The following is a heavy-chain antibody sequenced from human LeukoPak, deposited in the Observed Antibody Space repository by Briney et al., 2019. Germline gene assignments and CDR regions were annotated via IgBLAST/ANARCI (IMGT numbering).Heavy chain of an antibody. CDR1: GGTFSSYA. Sequence: ASVKVSCKASGGTFSSYAISWVRQAPGQGLEWMGGIIPIFGTANYAQKFQGRVTITADESTSTAYMELSSLRSEDTAVYYCARSFWSGYYTFDYWGQGTLVTVSS. CDR3: ARSFWSGYYTFDY. D-gene: IGHD3-3*01. J-gene: IGHJ4*02. V-gene: IGHV1-69*13. CDR2: IIPIFGTA.